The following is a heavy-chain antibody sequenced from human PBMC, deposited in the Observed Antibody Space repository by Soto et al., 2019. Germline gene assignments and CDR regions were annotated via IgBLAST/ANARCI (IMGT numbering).Heavy chain of an antibody. CDR3: ARSVFP. Sequence: QVQLQESGPGLVKPSQPLSLTCTVSGGSIRGGGYYWSWIRQHSGKVLEWIGYIYYSGSTYYNPSLKSLVPISVGTSKTQYSLKLSSVTAADTAVYYCARSVFPWGQGTLVTVSS. J-gene: IGHJ5*02. CDR1: GGSIRGGGYY. V-gene: IGHV4-31*01. CDR2: IYYSGST.